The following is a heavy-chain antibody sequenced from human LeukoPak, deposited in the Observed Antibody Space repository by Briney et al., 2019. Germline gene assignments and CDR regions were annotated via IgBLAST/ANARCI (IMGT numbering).Heavy chain of an antibody. CDR3: ATYSYGYGPDY. D-gene: IGHD5-18*01. Sequence: PGGSLRLSCADSGFTFSSYAMSWVRQAPGRGLEWLSYIGSRDSTIYYADSVRGRFTISRDNAQNSLYLQMNSLRAEDTAVYYCATYSYGYGPDYWGQGTLVTVSS. CDR2: IGSRDSTI. V-gene: IGHV3-48*01. J-gene: IGHJ4*02. CDR1: GFTFSSYA.